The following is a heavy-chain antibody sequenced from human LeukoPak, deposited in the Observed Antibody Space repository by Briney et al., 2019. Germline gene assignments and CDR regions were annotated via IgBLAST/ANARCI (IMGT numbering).Heavy chain of an antibody. V-gene: IGHV4-59*01. CDR3: ARGGYSGYDYRE. CDR2: IYYSGST. Sequence: PSETLSLTCTVSGGSISSYYWSWIRQPPGKGLEWLGYIYYSGSTNYNPSLKSRVTISVDTSKNQFSLNLTSVTAADTAIYFCARGGYSGYDYREWGQGTLVTVSS. D-gene: IGHD5-12*01. J-gene: IGHJ4*02. CDR1: GGSISSYY.